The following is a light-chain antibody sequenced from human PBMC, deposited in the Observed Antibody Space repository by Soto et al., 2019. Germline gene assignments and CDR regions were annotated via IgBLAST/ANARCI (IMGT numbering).Light chain of an antibody. CDR2: DAS. V-gene: IGKV1-5*01. Sequence: DIQMTQSPSTLSASVGDRVTITCRASQSFTRWLAWYQQKPGKAPKLLIYDASNLEIGAPSRFSGSGSGTDFTLTISSLQPEDFATYYCQQANSFPLTFGQGTRLEIK. CDR3: QQANSFPLT. J-gene: IGKJ5*01. CDR1: QSFTRW.